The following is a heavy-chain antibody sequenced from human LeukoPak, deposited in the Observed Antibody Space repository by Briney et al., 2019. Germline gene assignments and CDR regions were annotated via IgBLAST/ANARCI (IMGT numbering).Heavy chain of an antibody. CDR1: GYTFTVYY. D-gene: IGHD6-13*01. V-gene: IGHV1-24*01. Sequence: ASVKVSFKASGYTFTVYYMHWVRQAPGKGLEWMGGFDPEDGETIYAQKFQGRVTMTEDTSTDTAYMELSSLRSEDTAVYYCATFFSSSWTYRFDYWGQGTLVTVSS. CDR2: FDPEDGET. J-gene: IGHJ4*02. CDR3: ATFFSSSWTYRFDY.